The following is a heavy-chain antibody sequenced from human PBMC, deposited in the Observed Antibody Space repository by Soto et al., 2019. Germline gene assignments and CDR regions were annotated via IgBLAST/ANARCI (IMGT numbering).Heavy chain of an antibody. CDR3: AKSGGFSGYDWRGYYYYGMDV. CDR2: IRDSGGNT. CDR1: GFSFSSYA. V-gene: IGHV3-23*01. D-gene: IGHD5-12*01. J-gene: IGHJ6*02. Sequence: GGSLRLSCAASGFSFSSYAMGWVRQAPGKGLEWVSGIRDSGGNTYYADSVKGRFTISRDNSKNTLYLQMNSLRAEDTAVYYCAKSGGFSGYDWRGYYYYGMDVWGQGTTVTVSS.